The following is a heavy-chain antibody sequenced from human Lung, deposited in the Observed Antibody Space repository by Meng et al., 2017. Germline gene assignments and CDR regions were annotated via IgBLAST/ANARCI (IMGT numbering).Heavy chain of an antibody. CDR2: INPKSGDT. CDR3: ARDEDISAAGKLFGDY. CDR1: GYNFPDYC. V-gene: IGHV1-2*06. J-gene: IGHJ4*02. Sequence: QVSLVQSGAEVKKRVASVKVSCQPSGYNFPDYCIHWVRRAPGQGLEWMGRINPKSGDTHYAQKFQARVTMTGDTSISTAYMELSGLRSDDTAMYYCARDEDISAAGKLFGDYWGQGTLVTVSS. D-gene: IGHD6-25*01.